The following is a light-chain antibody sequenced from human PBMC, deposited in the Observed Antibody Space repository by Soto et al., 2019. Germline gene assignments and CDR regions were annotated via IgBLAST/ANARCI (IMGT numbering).Light chain of an antibody. CDR3: QSYDSSLSVSYV. J-gene: IGLJ1*01. V-gene: IGLV2-8*01. CDR2: EVN. CDR1: SSDVGGYNY. Sequence: QSVLTQPPSASGSPGQSVAISCTGTSSDVGGYNYVSWYQQHPGKAPKLMIYEVNKRPSGVPDRFSGSKSGNTASLTVSGLQAEDEADYYCQSYDSSLSVSYVFGTGTKVTVL.